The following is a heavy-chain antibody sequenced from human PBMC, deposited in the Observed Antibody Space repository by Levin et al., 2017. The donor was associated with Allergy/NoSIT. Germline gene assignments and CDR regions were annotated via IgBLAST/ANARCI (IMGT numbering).Heavy chain of an antibody. CDR1: GYTFSHSA. Sequence: PGGSLRLSCEGSGYTFSHSAMHWIRHIPGKGLEWVAFISNDGNYKYYGDLVQGRFIISRDNSWSTLYLQMNSLRIEDTAIYYCVRAAFANGVVACGFDPWGQGTLVTVSS. CDR3: VRAAFANGVVACGFDP. J-gene: IGHJ5*01. D-gene: IGHD3-3*01. CDR2: ISNDGNYK. V-gene: IGHV3-30*03.